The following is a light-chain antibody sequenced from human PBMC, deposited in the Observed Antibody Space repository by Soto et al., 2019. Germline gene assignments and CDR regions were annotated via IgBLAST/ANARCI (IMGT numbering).Light chain of an antibody. CDR3: QQSYSTFPA. Sequence: DIQMTQSPSTLSASVGDRVTITCRASQSISNWLAWYQQKPGKAPTLLIYDVSRLESGVPSRFSGSGSGTEFTLTISSLQPEDFATYYCQQSYSTFPAFGQGTKVDIK. CDR2: DVS. CDR1: QSISNW. V-gene: IGKV1-5*01. J-gene: IGKJ1*01.